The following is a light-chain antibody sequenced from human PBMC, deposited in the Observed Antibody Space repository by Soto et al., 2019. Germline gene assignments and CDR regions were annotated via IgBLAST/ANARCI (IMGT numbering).Light chain of an antibody. CDR1: SGHSSYA. V-gene: IGLV4-69*01. CDR2: LNSDGSH. CDR3: QTWGTGIYWV. J-gene: IGLJ3*02. Sequence: QPVLTQSPSASASLGASVKLTCTLSSGHSSYAIAWHQQQPEKGPRYLMKLNSDGSHSKGDGIPDRFSGSSSGAERYLTISSLQSEDEADYYCQTWGTGIYWVLGGGTKLTVL.